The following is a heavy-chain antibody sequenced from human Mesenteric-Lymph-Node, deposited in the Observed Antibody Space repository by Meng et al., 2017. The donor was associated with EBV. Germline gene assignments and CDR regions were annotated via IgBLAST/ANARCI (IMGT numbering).Heavy chain of an antibody. Sequence: QITLKESGPAFMKPTXTLTLSCTFSGFSLSTFGVGVGWVRQPPGKALEWLGVLYWDDDERYSPSLRSRLTITKDTSKNQVFLTMTNMDPVDTATYYCAHRPAFGELLDYRGQGTLVTVSS. V-gene: IGHV2-5*02. CDR3: AHRPAFGELLDY. CDR1: GFSLSTFGVG. CDR2: LYWDDDE. J-gene: IGHJ4*02. D-gene: IGHD3-10*01.